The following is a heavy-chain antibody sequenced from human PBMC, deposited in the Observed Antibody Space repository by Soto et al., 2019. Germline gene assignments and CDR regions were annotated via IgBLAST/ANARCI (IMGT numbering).Heavy chain of an antibody. CDR1: GFTFSSCW. J-gene: IGHJ6*02. CDR3: ARDPDIVIIPAPTDSMDV. V-gene: IGHV3-74*01. CDR2: INSDGSGT. Sequence: GWSLRLSCAASGFTFSSCWMHWVRQAPGKGLVWVSRINSDGSGTTYADSVKGRFTISRDNAKNTLYLQMNSLRAEDTAVYYCARDPDIVIIPAPTDSMDVWGQGTTVTVSS. D-gene: IGHD2-2*01.